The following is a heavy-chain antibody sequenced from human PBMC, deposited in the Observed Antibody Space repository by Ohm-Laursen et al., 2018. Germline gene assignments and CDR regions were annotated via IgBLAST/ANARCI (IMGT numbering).Heavy chain of an antibody. D-gene: IGHD1-1*01. CDR3: ARGWTGDAFDI. V-gene: IGHV3-7*01. CDR2: IKQDGSEK. Sequence: SLRLSCAASGFSFSSYWMSWVRQAPGKGLEWVASIKQDGSEKYYVDSVRGRFTISRDNAKNSLYLQMNSLRAEDTAVYYCARGWTGDAFDIWGQGTMVTVSS. CDR1: GFSFSSYW. J-gene: IGHJ3*02.